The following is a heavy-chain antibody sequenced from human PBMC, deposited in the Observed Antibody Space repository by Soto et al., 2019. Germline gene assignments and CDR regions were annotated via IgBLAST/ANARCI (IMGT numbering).Heavy chain of an antibody. CDR3: ARAGDYGHHPINYYYYMDV. J-gene: IGHJ6*03. V-gene: IGHV3-11*01. CDR1: GFTVNDYY. CDR2: ISTSGSTM. Sequence: QVQLVESGGGLVKPGGSVRLSWAASGFTVNDYYMSWIRQAPGKGLEWVSYISTSGSTMYYADSVKGRFTISRDNAKNSLNLQMNSLRAEDTAVYYCARAGDYGHHPINYYYYMDVWGKGTTVTVSS. D-gene: IGHD4-17*01.